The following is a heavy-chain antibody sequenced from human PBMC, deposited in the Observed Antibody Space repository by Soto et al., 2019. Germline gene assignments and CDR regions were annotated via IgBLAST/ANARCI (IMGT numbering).Heavy chain of an antibody. D-gene: IGHD3-16*01. CDR3: ARGGYWGSRYIDY. CDR2: IIPIFGTA. J-gene: IGHJ4*02. CDR1: GCTFSSYA. Sequence: GASVKVSCKASGCTFSSYAISWVRQAPGQGLEWMGGIIPIFGTANYAQKFQGRVTITADESTSTAYMELSSLRSEDTAVYYCARGGYWGSRYIDYWGQGTLVTVSS. V-gene: IGHV1-69*13.